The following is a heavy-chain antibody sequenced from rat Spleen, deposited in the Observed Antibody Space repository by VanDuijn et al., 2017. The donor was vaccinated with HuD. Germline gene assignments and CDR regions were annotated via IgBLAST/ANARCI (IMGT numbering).Heavy chain of an antibody. CDR3: AVAGYGY. V-gene: IGHV5-58*01. CDR1: GFTFSRYW. CDR2: VSSDGVNT. D-gene: IGHD1-7*01. Sequence: EVQLVETGGGLVQPGKSLKLSCVASGFTFSRYWMYWVRQAPGKGLEWVSSVSSDGVNTYYPDSVKGRFTILRDNVENIVYLQMNSLKCEDTATYYCAVAGYGYWGQGVMVTVSS. J-gene: IGHJ2*01.